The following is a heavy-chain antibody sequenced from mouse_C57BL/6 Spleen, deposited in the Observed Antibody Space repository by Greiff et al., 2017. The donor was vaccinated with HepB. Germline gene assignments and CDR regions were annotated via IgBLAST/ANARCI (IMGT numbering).Heavy chain of an antibody. V-gene: IGHV5-12*01. Sequence: EVQVVESGGGLVQPGGSLKLSCAASGFTFSDYYMYWVRQTPEKRLEWVAYISNGGGSTYYPDTVKGRFTISRDNAKNTLYLQMSRLKSEDTAMYYCARPGRGVYYYAMDYWGQGTSVTVSS. CDR1: GFTFSDYY. CDR2: ISNGGGST. CDR3: ARPGRGVYYYAMDY. J-gene: IGHJ4*01.